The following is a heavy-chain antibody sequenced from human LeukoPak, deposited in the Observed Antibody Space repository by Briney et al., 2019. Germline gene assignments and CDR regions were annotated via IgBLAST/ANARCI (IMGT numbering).Heavy chain of an antibody. J-gene: IGHJ6*03. CDR1: GGSISSGGYY. V-gene: IGHV4-30-2*01. CDR2: IYHSGST. D-gene: IGHD3-22*01. CDR3: ARAGYWSHMDV. Sequence: SQTLSLTCTVSGGSISSGGYYWSWIRQPPGKGLEWIGYIYHSGSTNYNPSLKSRVTMSVDTSKNQFSLKLSSVTAADTAVYYCARAGYWSHMDVWGKGTTVTVSS.